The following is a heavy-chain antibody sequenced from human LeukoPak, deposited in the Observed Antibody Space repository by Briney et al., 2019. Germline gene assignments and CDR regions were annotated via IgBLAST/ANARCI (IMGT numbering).Heavy chain of an antibody. CDR3: ATDRGPISSCYYGY. J-gene: IGHJ4*02. V-gene: IGHV1-18*01. CDR2: ITAYNDNT. D-gene: IGHD6-13*01. CDR1: GYTFTSYG. Sequence: ASVKVPCKASGYTFTSYGISWVRQAPGQGLEWMGWITAYNDNTNYAQKLQGRVTMTEDTSTDTAYMELSSLRSEDTAVYYCATDRGPISSCYYGYWGQGTLVTVSS.